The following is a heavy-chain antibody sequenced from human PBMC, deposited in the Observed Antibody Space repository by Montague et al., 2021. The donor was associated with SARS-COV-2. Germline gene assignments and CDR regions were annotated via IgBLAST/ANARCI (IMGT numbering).Heavy chain of an antibody. CDR1: GGSISSSSYY. D-gene: IGHD2-2*01. CDR2: IYYSGST. V-gene: IGHV4-39*01. CDR3: ARQGDQLLLEYWFDP. Sequence: SETLSLTCTVSGGSISSSSYYWGWIRQPPGKGLEWIGSIYYSGSTYYNRCLESRVTISVDTSKNQFSLKLSSVTAADTAVYYCARQGDQLLLEYWFDPWGQGTLVTVSS. J-gene: IGHJ5*02.